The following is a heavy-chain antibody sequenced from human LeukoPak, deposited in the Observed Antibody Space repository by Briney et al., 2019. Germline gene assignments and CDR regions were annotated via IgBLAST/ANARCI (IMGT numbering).Heavy chain of an antibody. CDR2: IYHSGST. J-gene: IGHJ4*02. V-gene: IGHV4-30-2*01. CDR3: ARESGSYAFDY. Sequence: TLSLTCTVSGGSISSGGYYWSWIRQPPGKGLEWIGYIYHSGSTYYNPSLKSRVTISVDRSKNQFSLKLSSVTAADTAVYYCARESGSYAFDYWGQGTLVTDSS. D-gene: IGHD1-26*01. CDR1: GGSISSGGYY.